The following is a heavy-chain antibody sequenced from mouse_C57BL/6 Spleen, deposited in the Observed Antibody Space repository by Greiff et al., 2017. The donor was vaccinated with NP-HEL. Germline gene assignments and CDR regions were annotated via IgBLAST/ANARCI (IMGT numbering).Heavy chain of an antibody. V-gene: IGHV1-80*01. CDR1: GYAFRSYW. J-gene: IGHJ3*01. CDR2: IYPGDGDT. Sequence: QVQLQQSGAELVKPGASVKISCKASGYAFRSYWMNWVKQRPGKGLEWIGQIYPGDGDTNYNGKFKGKATLTADKSSSTAYMQLSSLTSEDSAVYFCARAGYYGSSPDGFAYWGQGTLVTVSA. D-gene: IGHD1-1*01. CDR3: ARAGYYGSSPDGFAY.